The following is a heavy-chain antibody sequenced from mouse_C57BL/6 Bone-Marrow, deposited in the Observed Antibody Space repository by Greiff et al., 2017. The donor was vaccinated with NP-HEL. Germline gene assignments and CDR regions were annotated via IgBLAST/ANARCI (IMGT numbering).Heavy chain of an antibody. D-gene: IGHD1-1*01. V-gene: IGHV5-12*01. CDR2: ISNGGGST. J-gene: IGHJ2*01. Sequence: EVHLVESGGGLVQPGGSLKLSCAASGFTFSDYSMYWVRQTPEKRLEWVAYISNGGGSTYYPATVKGRFTISRDTSKNTLYREMSRLKSEDTAMYYCAREVYYYGSSLSYCDYWGQGTTLTVAS. CDR3: AREVYYYGSSLSYCDY. CDR1: GFTFSDYS.